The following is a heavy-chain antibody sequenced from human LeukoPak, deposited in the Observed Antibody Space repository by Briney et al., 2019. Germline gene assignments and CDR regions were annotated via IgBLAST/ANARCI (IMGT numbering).Heavy chain of an antibody. CDR2: INHSGSN. V-gene: IGHV4-34*01. CDR1: GGSFSGYY. J-gene: IGHJ4*02. Sequence: NPAETLSLTCAVYGGSFSGYYWSWVRQPPGKGLECSGEINHSGSNNYNPSRKSRVTISVNTSKNQFSLKLRPVDAADTAVYYCARGRRNVDVVATILSSSSPYSSSWYFDYWGQGTLVTVSS. CDR3: ARGRRNVDVVATILSSSSPYSSSWYFDY. D-gene: IGHD5-12*01.